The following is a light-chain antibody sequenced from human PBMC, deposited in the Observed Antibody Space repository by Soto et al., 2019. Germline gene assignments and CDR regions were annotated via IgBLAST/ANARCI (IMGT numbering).Light chain of an antibody. CDR3: QQFNSYPPT. CDR2: DAS. J-gene: IGKJ5*01. Sequence: ALQLTQSPSSLYASVGDRVTITCRASQGISSTLAWYQQKPRKAPKLLIYDASSLERGLPSRFGGSGSGTEFTLTISCLQPEDFAAYYCQQFNSYPPTVGQGTRLEIK. CDR1: QGISST. V-gene: IGKV1-13*02.